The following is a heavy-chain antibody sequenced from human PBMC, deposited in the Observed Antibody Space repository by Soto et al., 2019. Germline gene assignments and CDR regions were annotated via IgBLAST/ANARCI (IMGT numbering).Heavy chain of an antibody. CDR3: ARDRRRITIFGVVMPPSHYYYGMDV. V-gene: IGHV3-30-3*01. J-gene: IGHJ6*02. CDR1: GFTFSSYA. Sequence: QVQLVESGGGVVQPGRSLRLSCAASGFTFSSYAMHWVRQAPGKGLEWVAVISYDGSNKYYADSVKGRFTISRDNSKNTLYLQMNSLRAEDTAVYYCARDRRRITIFGVVMPPSHYYYGMDVWGQGTTVTVSS. D-gene: IGHD3-3*01. CDR2: ISYDGSNK.